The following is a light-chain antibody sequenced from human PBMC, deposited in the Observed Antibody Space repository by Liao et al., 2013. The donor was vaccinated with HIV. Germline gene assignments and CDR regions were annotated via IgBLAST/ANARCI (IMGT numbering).Light chain of an antibody. V-gene: IGLV3-1*01. CDR3: QAWDSGTGV. Sequence: SYELTQPPSVSVSPGQTASITCSGDKLGDKYAFWYQQRPGQSPVLVIYQDTKRPSGIPERFSGSNSGNTATLTISGTQAMDEADYYCQAWDSGTGVFGGGTKLT. CDR1: KLGDKY. CDR2: QDT. J-gene: IGLJ3*02.